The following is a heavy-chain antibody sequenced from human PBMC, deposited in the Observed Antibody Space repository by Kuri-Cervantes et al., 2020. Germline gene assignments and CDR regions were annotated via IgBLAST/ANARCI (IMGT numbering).Heavy chain of an antibody. CDR1: GGSFSGYY. CDR2: INHSGST. V-gene: IGHV4-34*01. CDR3: ARGGMYYYGSGSSAGNWFDP. Sequence: GSLRLSCAVYGGSFSGYYWSWIRQPPGKGLEWIGEINHSGSTNYNPSLKSRVTISVDTSKNQFSLKLSSVTAADTAVYYCARGGMYYYGSGSSAGNWFDPWGHGTQVTGAS. J-gene: IGHJ5*02. D-gene: IGHD3-10*01.